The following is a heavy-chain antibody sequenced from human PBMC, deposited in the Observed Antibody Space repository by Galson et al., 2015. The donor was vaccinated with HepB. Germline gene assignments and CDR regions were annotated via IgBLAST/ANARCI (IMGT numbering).Heavy chain of an antibody. J-gene: IGHJ6*02. CDR3: ARAHGFTSWVYYYYGMDV. CDR1: GFTFSSYS. Sequence: SLRLSCAASGFTFSSYSMNWVRQAPGKGLEWVSSISSSSSYIYYADSVKGRFTIFRDNAKNSLYLQMNSLRAEDTAVYYCARAHGFTSWVYYYYGMDVWGQGTAVTVS. V-gene: IGHV3-21*01. D-gene: IGHD2-2*01. CDR2: ISSSSSYI.